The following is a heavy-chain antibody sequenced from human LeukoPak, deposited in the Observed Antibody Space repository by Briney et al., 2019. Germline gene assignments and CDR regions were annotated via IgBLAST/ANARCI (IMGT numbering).Heavy chain of an antibody. J-gene: IGHJ4*02. CDR1: GFTFSSYA. CDR2: ISGSGGTT. V-gene: IGHV3-23*01. Sequence: GGSLRLPCAASGFTFSSYAMSWVRQAPGKGLEWVSGISGSGGTTNYADSVKGRFTISRDNSKNTLYLQMNSLRAEDTAVYYCAKRETPSNKFSHYWGQGTLVTVSS. D-gene: IGHD5-24*01. CDR3: AKRETPSNKFSHY.